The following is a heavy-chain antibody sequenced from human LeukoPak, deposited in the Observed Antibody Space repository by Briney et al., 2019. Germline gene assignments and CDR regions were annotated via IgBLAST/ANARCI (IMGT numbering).Heavy chain of an antibody. CDR3: EAARQVVAYDGSARSRKTDAFDI. CDR1: GYTFTGYY. V-gene: IGHV1-2*02. J-gene: IGHJ3*02. CDR2: INPNSGGT. D-gene: IGHD6-6*01. Sequence: GASVKVSCKASGYTFTGYYMHWVRQAPGQGLEWMGWINPNSGGTNYAQKFQGRVTMTRDTSISTAYMELSRLRSDDTAVYYCEAARQVVAYDGSARSRKTDAFDIWGQGTMVTVSS.